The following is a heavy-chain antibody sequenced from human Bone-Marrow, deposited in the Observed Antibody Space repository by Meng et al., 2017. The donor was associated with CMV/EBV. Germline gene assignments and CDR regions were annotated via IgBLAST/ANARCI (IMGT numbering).Heavy chain of an antibody. Sequence: GESLKISCAASGFTFSSYAMSWVRQAPGKGLEWVSAISGSGGSTYYADSVKGRFTISRDNSKNTLYLQMNSLRSDDTAVYYCARDFILDHWGQGTLVTVSS. D-gene: IGHD3-9*01. CDR1: GFTFSSYA. V-gene: IGHV3-23*01. CDR3: ARDFILDH. J-gene: IGHJ4*02. CDR2: ISGSGGST.